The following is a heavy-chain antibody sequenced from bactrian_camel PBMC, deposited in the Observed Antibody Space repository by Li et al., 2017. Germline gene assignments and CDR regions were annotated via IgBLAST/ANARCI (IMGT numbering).Heavy chain of an antibody. CDR3: ATTFAWDLGECTVKTTFGY. J-gene: IGHJ6*01. CDR1: KSIYSGNC. V-gene: IGHV3S40*01. D-gene: IGHD5*01. Sequence: EVQLVESGGGSVQAGGSLRLSCAASKSIYSGNCMGWFRQAPGTEREGVANIYTGNGYTYYTDSVKGRFTISQDNAKNTVYLQMNSLKPEDSAIYTCATTFAWDLGECTVKTTFGYWGQGTQVTVS. CDR2: IYTGNGYT.